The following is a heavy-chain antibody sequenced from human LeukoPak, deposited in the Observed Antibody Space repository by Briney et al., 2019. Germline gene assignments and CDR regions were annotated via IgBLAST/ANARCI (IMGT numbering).Heavy chain of an antibody. J-gene: IGHJ5*02. CDR2: ISGSGGGT. CDR1: GFTFSSDA. V-gene: IGHV3-23*01. Sequence: PGGSLRLSCAASGFTFSSDAMSWVRQAPGKGLEWVSSISGSGGGTEHADSVKGRFTISRDNSKNTLYLQWNSLRVEDTAIFYCAKGSVGTTRRFDPWGQGTLVTVSS. D-gene: IGHD4-23*01. CDR3: AKGSVGTTRRFDP.